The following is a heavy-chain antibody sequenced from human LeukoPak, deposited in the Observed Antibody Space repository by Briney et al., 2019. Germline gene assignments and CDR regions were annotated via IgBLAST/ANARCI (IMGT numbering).Heavy chain of an antibody. CDR3: ARLLAVAGGDAFDI. D-gene: IGHD6-19*01. J-gene: IGHJ3*02. CDR1: GGSISGYF. V-gene: IGHV4-59*08. Sequence: PSETLSLTCTVCGGSISGYFWSWIRQPPGKGLELIGYLYYSGSPNYNPSLKSRVTVSVDTSKDQFSLRLSSVTAADTAVYYCARLLAVAGGDAFDIWGQGKMVTVSS. CDR2: LYYSGSP.